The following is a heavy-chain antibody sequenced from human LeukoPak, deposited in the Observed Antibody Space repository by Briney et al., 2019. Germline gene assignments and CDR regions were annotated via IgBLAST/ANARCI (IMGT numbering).Heavy chain of an antibody. D-gene: IGHD3-16*01. CDR3: ARCDGGPSSSWSAP. Sequence: PSETLSLTCTVSGGSISSYYWSWIRQPPGKGLEWIGYIYYSGSTNYNPSLKSRVTISVDTSKNQFSLKLSSVTAADTAVYYCARCDGGPSSSWSAPGGQETLVTVSS. CDR1: GGSISSYY. CDR2: IYYSGST. J-gene: IGHJ5*02. V-gene: IGHV4-59*01.